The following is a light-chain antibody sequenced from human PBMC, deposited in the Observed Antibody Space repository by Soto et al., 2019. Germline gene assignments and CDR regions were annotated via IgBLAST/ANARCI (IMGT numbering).Light chain of an antibody. Sequence: QSVLTQPTSASGTPGQRVTISCSGSSSNIGSNYVYWYQQLPGTVPQLLIYRNSERPSGVPDRFSGSKSGTSASLASSGLRSEDEADYYCAAWDDSLSGVVFGGGTKLTVL. J-gene: IGLJ2*01. V-gene: IGLV1-47*01. CDR3: AAWDDSLSGVV. CDR1: SSNIGSNY. CDR2: RNS.